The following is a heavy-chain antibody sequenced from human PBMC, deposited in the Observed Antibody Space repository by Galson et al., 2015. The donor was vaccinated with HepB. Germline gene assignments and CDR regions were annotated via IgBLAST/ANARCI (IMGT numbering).Heavy chain of an antibody. J-gene: IGHJ4*02. Sequence: SVKVSCKASGGTFTNYSLSWMRRAPGQGLEWMGGIIPIFGVPNYAPKFQGRVTITADESTSTAYMELSSLRSEDTAVYYCARRLGGGTNSGWYYFDSWGQGTLVTVSS. CDR2: IIPIFGVP. D-gene: IGHD2-15*01. CDR1: GGTFTNYS. CDR3: ARRLGGGTNSGWYYFDS. V-gene: IGHV1-69*13.